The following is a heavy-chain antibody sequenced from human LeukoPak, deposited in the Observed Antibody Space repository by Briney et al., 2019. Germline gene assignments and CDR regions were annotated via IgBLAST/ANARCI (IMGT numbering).Heavy chain of an antibody. V-gene: IGHV4-34*01. Sequence: SETLSLTCAVYGGSFSGYYWSWIRQPPGKGLEWIGEFNHSGSTNYNPSLKSRVTISVDTSKNQFSLKLSSVTAADTAVYYCARGPDTMIVVDPALDYWGQGTLVTVSS. CDR2: FNHSGST. CDR3: ARGPDTMIVVDPALDY. CDR1: GGSFSGYY. D-gene: IGHD3-22*01. J-gene: IGHJ4*02.